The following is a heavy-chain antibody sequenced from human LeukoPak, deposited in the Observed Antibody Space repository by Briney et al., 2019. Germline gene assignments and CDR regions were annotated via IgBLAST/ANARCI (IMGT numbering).Heavy chain of an antibody. CDR2: IYTSGST. Sequence: SETLSLTCTVSGGSISSYYWSWIRQPAGKGLEWIGRIYTSGSTNYNPSLKSRVTISVDKSKNQFSLKLSSVTAADTAVYYCAREEHGDFYWYFDLWGRGTLVTVSS. D-gene: IGHD4-17*01. J-gene: IGHJ2*01. CDR3: AREEHGDFYWYFDL. V-gene: IGHV4-4*07. CDR1: GGSISSYY.